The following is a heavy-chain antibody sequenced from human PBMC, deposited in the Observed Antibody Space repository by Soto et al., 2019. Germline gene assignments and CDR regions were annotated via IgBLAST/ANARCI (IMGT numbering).Heavy chain of an antibody. J-gene: IGHJ4*02. D-gene: IGHD3-22*01. V-gene: IGHV3-33*01. Sequence: PGGSLRLSCAASGFTFSSYGMHWVRQAPGKGLEWVAVIWYDGSNKYYADSVKGRFTISRDNSKNTLYLQMNSLRAEDTAVYYCARDRQGYYDSTGFDYWGQGTLVTVSS. CDR3: ARDRQGYYDSTGFDY. CDR2: IWYDGSNK. CDR1: GFTFSSYG.